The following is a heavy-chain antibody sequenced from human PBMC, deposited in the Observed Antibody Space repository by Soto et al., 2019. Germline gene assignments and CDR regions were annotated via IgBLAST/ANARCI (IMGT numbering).Heavy chain of an antibody. D-gene: IGHD3-3*01. CDR3: AKLVPYYDFWSGYGSGDYFDY. CDR2: ISGSGGST. Sequence: PGGSLRLSCAASGFTFSSYAMSWVRQAPGKGLEWVSAISGSGGSTYYADSVKGRFTISRDNSKNTLYLQMNSLRAEDTAVYYCAKLVPYYDFWSGYGSGDYFDYWGQGTLVTVSS. J-gene: IGHJ4*02. V-gene: IGHV3-23*01. CDR1: GFTFSSYA.